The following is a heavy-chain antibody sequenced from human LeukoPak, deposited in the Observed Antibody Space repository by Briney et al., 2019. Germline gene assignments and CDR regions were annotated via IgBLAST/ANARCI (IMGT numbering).Heavy chain of an antibody. D-gene: IGHD6-19*01. CDR2: INPSGGST. V-gene: IGHV1-46*01. J-gene: IGHJ4*02. CDR3: ARPWYSSGWYVY. CDR1: GYTFTSYY. Sequence: ASVEVSCKASGYTFTSYYMHWVRQAPGQGLEWMGIINPSGGSTRYAQKFQGRVTMTRDTSTSTVYMELSSLRSEDTAVYYCARPWYSSGWYVYWGQGTLVTVSS.